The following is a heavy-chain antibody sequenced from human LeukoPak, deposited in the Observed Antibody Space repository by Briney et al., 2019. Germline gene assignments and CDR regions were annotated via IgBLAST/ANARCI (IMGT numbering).Heavy chain of an antibody. Sequence: SETLSLTCTVSGGSISTYYWSWIRQPPGEGLEWIGYIYYSGSTNYNPSLKSRVTISVDTSKNQFSLKLSSVTAADTAVYYCAREIVATGDNWFDPWGQGTLVTVSS. V-gene: IGHV4-59*01. CDR3: AREIVATGDNWFDP. D-gene: IGHD5-12*01. CDR1: GGSISTYY. J-gene: IGHJ5*02. CDR2: IYYSGST.